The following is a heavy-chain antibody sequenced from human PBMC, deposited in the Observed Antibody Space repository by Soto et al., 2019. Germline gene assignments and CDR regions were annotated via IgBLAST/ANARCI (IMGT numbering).Heavy chain of an antibody. V-gene: IGHV3-53*01. D-gene: IGHD6-13*01. Sequence: GGSLRLSCAASGFTVSSNYMSWVRQAPGKGLEWVSVIYSGGSTYYADSVKGRFTISRDNSKNTLYLQMNSLRAEETAVYYCARRIAAAGRIYYYYYGMDVWGQGTTVTVSS. CDR1: GFTVSSNY. J-gene: IGHJ6*02. CDR3: ARRIAAAGRIYYYYYGMDV. CDR2: IYSGGST.